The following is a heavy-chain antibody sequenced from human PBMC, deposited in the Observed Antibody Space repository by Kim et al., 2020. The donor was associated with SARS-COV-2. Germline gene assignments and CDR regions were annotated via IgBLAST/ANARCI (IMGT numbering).Heavy chain of an antibody. V-gene: IGHV3-53*01. CDR3: ASIWFGEKYGMDV. Sequence: GGSLRLSCAASGFTVSSNYMSWVRQAPGKGLEWVSVIYSGGSTYYADSVKGRFTISRDNSKNTLYLQMNSLRAEDTAVYYCASIWFGEKYGMDVWGQGTTVTVSS. CDR2: IYSGGST. D-gene: IGHD3-10*01. CDR1: GFTVSSNY. J-gene: IGHJ6*02.